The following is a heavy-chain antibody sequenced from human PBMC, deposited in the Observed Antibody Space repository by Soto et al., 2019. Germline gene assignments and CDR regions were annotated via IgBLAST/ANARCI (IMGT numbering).Heavy chain of an antibody. CDR3: AREDIVVVVAATGWYGMDV. V-gene: IGHV1-69*01. J-gene: IGHJ6*02. CDR1: GGTFSSYA. Sequence: QGQLVQPGAEVKKPGSSVKVSCKASGGTFSSYAISWVRQAPGQGLEWMGGIIPIFGTANYAQKFQGRVTITADESTSTAYMELSSLRSEDTAVYYCAREDIVVVVAATGWYGMDVWGQGTTVTVSS. CDR2: IIPIFGTA. D-gene: IGHD2-15*01.